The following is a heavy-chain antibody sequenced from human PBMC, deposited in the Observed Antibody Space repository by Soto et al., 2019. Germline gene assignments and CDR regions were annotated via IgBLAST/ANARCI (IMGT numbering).Heavy chain of an antibody. CDR1: GFTFSSYS. Sequence: SLRLSCAASGFTFSSYSMNWVRQAPGKGLEWVSYISSSSSTIYYADSVKGRFTISRDNAKNSLYLQMNSLRAEDTAVYYCARDAPPDGYWGQGTLVTVSS. CDR3: ARDAPPDGY. V-gene: IGHV3-48*01. CDR2: ISSSSSTI. J-gene: IGHJ4*02.